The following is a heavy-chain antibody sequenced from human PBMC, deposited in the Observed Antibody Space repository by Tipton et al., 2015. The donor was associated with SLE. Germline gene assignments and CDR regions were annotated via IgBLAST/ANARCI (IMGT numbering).Heavy chain of an antibody. CDR1: GGSISFDY. D-gene: IGHD6-19*01. J-gene: IGHJ6*02. CDR2: IYSSGDR. Sequence: TLSLTCTVSGGSISFDYWSWIRQSAGRGLEWIGRIYSSGDRDYNPSLKSRVTISVDTSKNQFSLKLSFVTAADTAVYYCARDLYSSDWKYYGMDVWGQGTTVTVSS. V-gene: IGHV4-4*07. CDR3: ARDLYSSDWKYYGMDV.